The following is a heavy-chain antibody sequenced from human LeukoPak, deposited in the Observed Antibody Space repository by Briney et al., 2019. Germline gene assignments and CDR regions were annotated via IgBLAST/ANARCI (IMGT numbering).Heavy chain of an antibody. CDR1: GGSIRSFF. J-gene: IGHJ5*02. Sequence: SETLSLTCTVSGGSIRSFFGSWLRQPPGKPLEWLGHIYHTGSTNYNPSFKSRLTISVDMSKNLFSLKLTSLTSADTAIYYCARGDLSPQNWFDPWGQGTLVTVSS. D-gene: IGHD3-10*01. CDR2: IYHTGST. CDR3: ARGDLSPQNWFDP. V-gene: IGHV4-59*01.